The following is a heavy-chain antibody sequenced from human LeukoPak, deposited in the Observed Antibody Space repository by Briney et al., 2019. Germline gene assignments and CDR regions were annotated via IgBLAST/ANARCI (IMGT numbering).Heavy chain of an antibody. V-gene: IGHV3-23*01. D-gene: IGHD3-10*01. J-gene: IGHJ4*02. CDR2: ISGSGSNT. CDR1: GFTFSSYA. CDR3: AKGRVFGSGSFFDFDY. Sequence: PGGSLRLSCAASGFTFSSYAMTWVRQAPGKGLEWVSGISGSGSNTYYADSVKGRFTISRDNSKNTLYLQMNSLRAEDTAVYYCAKGRVFGSGSFFDFDYWGQGTLVTVSS.